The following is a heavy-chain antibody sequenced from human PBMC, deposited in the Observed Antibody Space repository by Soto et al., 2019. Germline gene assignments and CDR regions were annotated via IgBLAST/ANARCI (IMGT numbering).Heavy chain of an antibody. D-gene: IGHD5-12*01. J-gene: IGHJ4*02. CDR2: IRSKAYGGTT. V-gene: IGHV3-49*03. CDR1: GFTFGDYA. Sequence: EVQLVESGGGLVQPGRSLRLSCTASGFTFGDYAMSWFRQAPGKGLEWVGFIRSKAYGGTTEYAASVKGRFTISRDDSKSIAYLQMNSLKTEDTAVYYCARAELVATMRGVYYFDYWGQGTLVTVSS. CDR3: ARAELVATMRGVYYFDY.